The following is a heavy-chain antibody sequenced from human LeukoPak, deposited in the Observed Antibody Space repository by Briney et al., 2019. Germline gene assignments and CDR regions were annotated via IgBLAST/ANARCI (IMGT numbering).Heavy chain of an antibody. CDR3: ASSIAAAGTWEYFDY. CDR2: IYTSGST. CDR1: GGSISSYY. J-gene: IGHJ4*02. Sequence: SETLSLTCTVSGGSISSYYWSWIRQPAGKGLEWIGRIYTSGSTNYNPSLKSRVTMSVDTSKNQFSLKLSSVTAADTAVYYCASSIAAAGTWEYFDYWGQGTLVTVSS. V-gene: IGHV4-4*07. D-gene: IGHD6-13*01.